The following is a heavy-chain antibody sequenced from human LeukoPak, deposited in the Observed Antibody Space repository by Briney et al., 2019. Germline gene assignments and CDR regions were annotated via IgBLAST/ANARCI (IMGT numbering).Heavy chain of an antibody. D-gene: IGHD3-10*01. CDR1: GGSISSGSYY. J-gene: IGHJ6*03. CDR2: IYTSGST. CDR3: ARGGWYYYGSGSVYMDV. Sequence: PSQTLSLTCTVSGGSISSGSYYWNWIRQPAGKGLEWIGRIYTSGSTDYNPSLKSRVTISVDTSKNQFSLKLSSVTAADTAVYSCARGGWYYYGSGSVYMDVWGKGTTVTISS. V-gene: IGHV4-61*02.